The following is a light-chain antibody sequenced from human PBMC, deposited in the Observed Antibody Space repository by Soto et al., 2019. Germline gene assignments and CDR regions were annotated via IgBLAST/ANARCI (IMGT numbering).Light chain of an antibody. CDR1: SSNIGAGYD. CDR3: QSYDSSLSGVV. CDR2: GNS. Sequence: QPVLTQPPSVSGAPGQRVTISCTGSSSNIGAGYDVHWYQQLPRTAPKLLIYGNSNRPSGVPDRFSGSKSGTSASLAITGLQAEDEADYYCQSYDSSLSGVVFGGGTKLTVX. J-gene: IGLJ2*01. V-gene: IGLV1-40*01.